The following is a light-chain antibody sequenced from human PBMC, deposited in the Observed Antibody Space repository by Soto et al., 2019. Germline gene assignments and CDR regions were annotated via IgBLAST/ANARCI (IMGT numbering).Light chain of an antibody. CDR2: EVS. V-gene: IGLV2-8*01. CDR1: SSDVGGYNY. Sequence: QSALTQPPSASGSPGQSVIISCTGTSSDVGGYNYVSWYQQHPGKAPKLMIYEVSKRPSGVPDRFSGSKSGNTASLTVSGLQAEDEADYYCSSYAGNNFYVFGTGTKLTVL. J-gene: IGLJ1*01. CDR3: SSYAGNNFYV.